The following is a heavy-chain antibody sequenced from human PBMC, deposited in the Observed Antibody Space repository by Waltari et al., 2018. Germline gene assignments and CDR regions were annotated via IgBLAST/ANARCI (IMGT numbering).Heavy chain of an antibody. Sequence: QVQLVQSGAEVKKPGSSVKVSCKASGGTFSSYAISWVRQAPGQGLEWMGGIIPIVGTANYAQKFQGRVTITTDESTSTAYMELSSLRSEDTAVYYCARAGRFWSGSNYYGMDVWGQGTTVTVSS. CDR3: ARAGRFWSGSNYYGMDV. V-gene: IGHV1-69*05. D-gene: IGHD3-3*01. J-gene: IGHJ6*02. CDR1: GGTFSSYA. CDR2: IIPIVGTA.